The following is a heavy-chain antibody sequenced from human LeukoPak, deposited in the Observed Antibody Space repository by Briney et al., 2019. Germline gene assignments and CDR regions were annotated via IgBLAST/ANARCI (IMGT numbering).Heavy chain of an antibody. CDR3: ARLGRVTGWYSVY. CDR2: IGIDGSGT. V-gene: IGHV3-74*03. CDR1: GFNFRDYG. Sequence: GGSLRLSCAASGFNFRDYGMHWVRQAPGKGLVWVSRIGIDGSGTKYADSVKGRFTGYRDNAKTTLYLEINSLRVEDTGVYYCARLGRVTGWYSVYWGQGAMVTVAS. D-gene: IGHD1-26*01. J-gene: IGHJ4*02.